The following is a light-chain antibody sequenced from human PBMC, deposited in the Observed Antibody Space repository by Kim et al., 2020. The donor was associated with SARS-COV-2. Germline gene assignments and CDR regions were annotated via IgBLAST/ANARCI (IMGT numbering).Light chain of an antibody. CDR1: QSLGRW. CDR2: DAS. Sequence: LSGSVVDSVTIPCRASQSLGRWLSWYQQKPGKTPKLLIYDASPLEGAVPSSFSGSGSETAFTLTISCLRPDDFAPYYYQQYNTWAFGQGTKVDIK. V-gene: IGKV1-5*01. J-gene: IGKJ1*01. CDR3: QQYNTWA.